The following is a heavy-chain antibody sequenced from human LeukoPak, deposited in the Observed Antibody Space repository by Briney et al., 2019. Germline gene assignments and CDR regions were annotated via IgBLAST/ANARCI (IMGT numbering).Heavy chain of an antibody. Sequence: SETLSLTCAVYGGSFSGYYWSWIRQPPGKGLEWIGEINHCGSTNYNPSLKSRVTISVDTSKNQLSLKLSSVTAADTAVYYCARGLRLRSYYYYYYMDVWGKGTTVTVSS. CDR3: ARGLRLRSYYYYYYMDV. CDR1: GGSFSGYY. V-gene: IGHV4-34*01. D-gene: IGHD5-18*01. J-gene: IGHJ6*03. CDR2: INHCGST.